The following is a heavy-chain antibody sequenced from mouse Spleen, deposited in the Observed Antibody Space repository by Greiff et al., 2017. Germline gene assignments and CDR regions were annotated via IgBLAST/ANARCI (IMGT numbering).Heavy chain of an antibody. J-gene: IGHJ1*01. Sequence: QVQLQQPGTELVKPGASVKLSCKASGYTFTSYWMHWVKQRPGQGLEWIGNINPSNGGTNYNEKFKSKATLTVDKSSSTAYMQLSSLTSEDSAVYYCARSPIYYYGSSYWHFDVWGAGTTVTVSS. D-gene: IGHD1-1*01. CDR1: GYTFTSYW. CDR2: INPSNGGT. V-gene: IGHV1-53*01. CDR3: ARSPIYYYGSSYWHFDV.